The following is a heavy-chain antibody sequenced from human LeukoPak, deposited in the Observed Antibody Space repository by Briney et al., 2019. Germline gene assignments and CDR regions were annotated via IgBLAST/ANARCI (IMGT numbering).Heavy chain of an antibody. CDR3: ARLLVGATKPFFDY. Sequence: ASVKVSCKASGYTFTGYYMHWVRQAPGQGLEWMGWINPNSGGTNYAQKFQGRVTMTRDTSISTAYMELSRLRSDDTAVYYCARLLVGATKPFFDYWGQGTLVTVSS. J-gene: IGHJ4*02. D-gene: IGHD1-26*01. CDR1: GYTFTGYY. CDR2: INPNSGGT. V-gene: IGHV1-2*02.